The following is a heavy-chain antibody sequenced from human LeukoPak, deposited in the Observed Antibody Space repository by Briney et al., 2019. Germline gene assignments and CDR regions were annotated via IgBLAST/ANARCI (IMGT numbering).Heavy chain of an antibody. D-gene: IGHD3-22*01. Sequence: ASVKVSCKASGYTFTSYYIHWVRQAPGQGLEWMGRINPSGGTTSYAQKFQGRVTMTRDTSTSTVYMELSSLRSEDTAVYYCARSPGYDTSGYSEVDYWGQGTLVTVSS. J-gene: IGHJ4*02. V-gene: IGHV1-46*01. CDR3: ARSPGYDTSGYSEVDY. CDR1: GYTFTSYY. CDR2: INPSGGTT.